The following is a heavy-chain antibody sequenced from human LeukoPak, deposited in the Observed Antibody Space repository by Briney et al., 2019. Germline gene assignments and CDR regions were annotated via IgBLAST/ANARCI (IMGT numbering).Heavy chain of an antibody. CDR3: ARIVGAPIDY. CDR2: IYHSGST. CDR1: GYSISSGYY. D-gene: IGHD1-26*01. V-gene: IGHV4-38-2*02. Sequence: PSETLSVTCTVSGYSISSGYYWGWTRQPPGKGLEWIGSIYHSGSTYYNPTLKSRVTISVDTSKNQCSLKLSSVTAANTAVYYCARIVGAPIDYWGQGTLVTASS. J-gene: IGHJ4*02.